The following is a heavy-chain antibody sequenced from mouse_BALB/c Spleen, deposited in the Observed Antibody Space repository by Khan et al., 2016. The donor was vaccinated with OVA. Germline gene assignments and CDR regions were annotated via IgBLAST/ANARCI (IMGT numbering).Heavy chain of an antibody. CDR2: INPSNSYT. J-gene: IGHJ3*01. D-gene: IGHD2-14*01. V-gene: IGHV1-4*01. CDR1: GYTFTSYT. Sequence: QVQLQQSGAELARPGASVKMSCKASGYTFTSYTMHWIKQRPGQGLEWIGYINPSNSYTNYNQKFKDKATLTADKSSSTAYMQLSSLTSEDSAVXSCSREGAYYRSDGWFAYWGQGTLVTVSA. CDR3: SREGAYYRSDGWFAY.